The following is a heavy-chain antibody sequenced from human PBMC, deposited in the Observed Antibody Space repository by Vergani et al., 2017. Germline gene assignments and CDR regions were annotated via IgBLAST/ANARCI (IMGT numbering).Heavy chain of an antibody. Sequence: EVQLLESGGDLVQPGGSLRLSCAASGFTFIMHAMSWVRQAPGKGLEWVSTLSASDRRTHYADSVKGRFTISRDNSKNTLFLHMNSLRPEDTAVYYCAKAHSSGWYRLPDYWGQGTLVTVSS. CDR3: AKAHSSGWYRLPDY. J-gene: IGHJ4*02. V-gene: IGHV3-23*01. CDR2: LSASDRRT. D-gene: IGHD6-19*01. CDR1: GFTFIMHA.